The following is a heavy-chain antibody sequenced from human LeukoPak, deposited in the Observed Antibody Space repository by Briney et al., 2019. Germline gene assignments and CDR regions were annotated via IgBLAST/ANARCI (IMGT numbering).Heavy chain of an antibody. J-gene: IGHJ2*01. D-gene: IGHD3-22*01. CDR2: INHSGST. V-gene: IGHV4-34*01. CDR1: GGSFRGYY. CDR3: ARARYYGSSGRYFDL. Sequence: SETLPLTCAVYGGSFRGYYWIWIRQAPGKGLEWIGEINHSGSTNSKPSLKSRVTISVDRSKNQFTLKLTSVTAADTAVYYCARARYYGSSGRYFDLWGRGSLVTVSS.